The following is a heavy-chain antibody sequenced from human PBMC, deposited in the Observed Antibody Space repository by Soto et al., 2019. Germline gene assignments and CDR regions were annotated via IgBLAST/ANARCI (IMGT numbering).Heavy chain of an antibody. V-gene: IGHV3-23*01. D-gene: IGHD5-18*01. J-gene: IGHJ6*02. CDR1: GFAFTSYA. CDR3: AKGDTTMITDYYAMDV. Sequence: GGSLRLSCAVSGFAFTSYAMTWVRQAPGKGLEWVSAISGSGGSEFYADSVKGRFTISRDNSKNTLYLQMKSLRAEDTALYYCAKGDTTMITDYYAMDVWGQGTTVTVSS. CDR2: ISGSGGSE.